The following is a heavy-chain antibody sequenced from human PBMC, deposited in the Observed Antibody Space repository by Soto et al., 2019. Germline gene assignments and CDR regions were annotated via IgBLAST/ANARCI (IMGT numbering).Heavy chain of an antibody. V-gene: IGHV3-48*01. D-gene: IGHD3-3*01. CDR3: VRDAYDLGPLDS. J-gene: IGHJ4*02. CDR2: IGGSGSTT. CDR1: GFTFSSYS. Sequence: EVQLVESGRGLVQPGGSLRLSCAASGFTFSSYSINWVRQAPGKGLEWVSYIGGSGSTTHYADSVQGRFTISRDNAKKSLYLQMNSLRAEDTAVYYCVRDAYDLGPLDSWGQGTLVAVFS.